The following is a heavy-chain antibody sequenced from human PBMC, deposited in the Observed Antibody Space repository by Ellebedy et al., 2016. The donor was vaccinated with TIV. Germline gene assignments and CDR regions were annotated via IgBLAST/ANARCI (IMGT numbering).Heavy chain of an antibody. J-gene: IGHJ5*02. CDR2: ISGNGVFT. CDR1: GFTFSDYY. CDR3: AREEGPARLVH. V-gene: IGHV3-11*06. Sequence: GESLKISCAASGFTFSDYYMTWIRQAPGKGLEWISYISGNGVFTYYGESVKGRFSISRDNAKNSLYLQMNNLRADDTALYYCAREEGPARLVHWGQGALVTVSS.